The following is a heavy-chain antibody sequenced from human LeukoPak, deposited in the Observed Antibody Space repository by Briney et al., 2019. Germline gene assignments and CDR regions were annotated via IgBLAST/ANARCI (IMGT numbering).Heavy chain of an antibody. CDR3: ARDQTMIVLHDAFDI. Sequence: GASVKVSCKASGYTFTSYGISWVRQAPGQGLEWMGWISAYNGNTNYAQKLQGRVTMTTDTSTSTAYMELRSLRSDDTAVYYCARDQTMIVLHDAFDIWGQGTMVTVSS. CDR2: ISAYNGNT. CDR1: GYTFTSYG. D-gene: IGHD3-22*01. J-gene: IGHJ3*02. V-gene: IGHV1-18*01.